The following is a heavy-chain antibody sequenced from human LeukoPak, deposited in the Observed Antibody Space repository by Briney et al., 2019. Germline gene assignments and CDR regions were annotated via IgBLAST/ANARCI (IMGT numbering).Heavy chain of an antibody. D-gene: IGHD2-21*01. V-gene: IGHV3-23*01. CDR1: GFTFSTAS. Sequence: PGGSLRLSCAASGFTFSTASLHWVRQAPGRGLEWVSAFDPGFGTYYPHSLKGRFTISRDNSKNTLFLQMNNLRAEDTAVYYCARRSGLWSLDCWGQATMVTVSS. J-gene: IGHJ4*02. CDR2: FDPGFGT. CDR3: ARRSGLWSLDC.